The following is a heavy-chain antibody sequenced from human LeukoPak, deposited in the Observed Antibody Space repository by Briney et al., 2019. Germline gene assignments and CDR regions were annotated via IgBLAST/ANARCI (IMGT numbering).Heavy chain of an antibody. CDR3: AKSLREEWLSYIFGFMDV. CDR1: GFTFRSYA. J-gene: IGHJ6*02. CDR2: IGGSGGST. V-gene: IGHV3-23*01. D-gene: IGHD3-3*01. Sequence: GSLRLFCAASGFTFRSYAMTWVRQAPGKGLEWVSGIGGSGGSTSYADSVKGRFTISRDNSKNTLYLQMNSLRAEDAAVYYCAKSLREEWLSYIFGFMDVWGQGTTVIVFS.